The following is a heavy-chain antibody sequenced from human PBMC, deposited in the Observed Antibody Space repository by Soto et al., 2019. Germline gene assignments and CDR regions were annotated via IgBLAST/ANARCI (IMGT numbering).Heavy chain of an antibody. Sequence: EVQLSESGGGLVQPGGSLRLSCAASGFIFSNYAINWVRQAPGRGLGWVALISAGGDRTHYADSVKSRFSASRDNPTSTLYLQMSSLAAEDTAIYHCAVDSPASTAAFTTPRIPNDYWGRGTVVTVSS. CDR3: AVDSPASTAAFTTPRIPNDY. V-gene: IGHV3-23*01. CDR1: GFIFSNYA. D-gene: IGHD3-22*01. CDR2: ISAGGDRT. J-gene: IGHJ4*02.